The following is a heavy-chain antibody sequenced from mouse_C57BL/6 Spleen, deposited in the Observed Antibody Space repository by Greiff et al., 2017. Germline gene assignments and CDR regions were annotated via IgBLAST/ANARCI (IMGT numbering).Heavy chain of an antibody. V-gene: IGHV5-17*01. Sequence: EVHLVESGGGLVKPGGSLKLSCAASGFTFSDYGMHWVRQAPEKGLEWVAYISSGSSTIDYADTVKGRFTISRDNAKNTLFLQITSLRSEDTAMYYCARGGNWALAYWGQGTLVTVSA. J-gene: IGHJ3*01. CDR3: ARGGNWALAY. D-gene: IGHD4-1*01. CDR1: GFTFSDYG. CDR2: ISSGSSTI.